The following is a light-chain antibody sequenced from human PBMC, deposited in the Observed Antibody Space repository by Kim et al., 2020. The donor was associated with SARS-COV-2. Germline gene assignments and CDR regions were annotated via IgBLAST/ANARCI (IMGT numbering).Light chain of an antibody. CDR3: GTWDSSLSVWV. Sequence: GQKDTVSGSRGSSNIGKKYVSSCPQRPRTAPKLLIYVNNKLPSGIPDRFSGSKAGTSATLGITGLQTGEEADYYCGTWDSSLSVWVFGGGTKLTVL. J-gene: IGLJ3*02. CDR2: VNN. CDR1: SSNIGKKY. V-gene: IGLV1-51*01.